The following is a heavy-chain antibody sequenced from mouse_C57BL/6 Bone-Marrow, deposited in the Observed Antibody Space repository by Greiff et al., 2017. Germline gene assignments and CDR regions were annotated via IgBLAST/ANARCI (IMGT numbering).Heavy chain of an antibody. V-gene: IGHV5-6*02. CDR3: ARRGGTWFAY. CDR1: GFTFSSYG. J-gene: IGHJ3*01. Sequence: EVKLVESGGDLVKPGGSLTLSCAASGFTFSSYGMSWVRQTPDQRLEWVATISSGGSYTYYPDSVKGRFTISRDNAKNTLYLRMSSLKSEDTAMYYCARRGGTWFAYWGQGTLVTVSA. CDR2: ISSGGSYT.